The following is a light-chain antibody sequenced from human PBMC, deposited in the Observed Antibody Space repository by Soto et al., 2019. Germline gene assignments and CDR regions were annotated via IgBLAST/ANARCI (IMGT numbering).Light chain of an antibody. V-gene: IGLV1-44*01. CDR2: SNN. J-gene: IGLJ3*02. Sequence: QSVLTQAPSASGIPGQRVTISCSGRSSNIGSNTVNWYQQLPGTAPKLLIYSNNQRPSGVPDRFSGSKSGTSASLAISGLQSEDEADYYCAAWDDSLNGWVFGGGTKLTVL. CDR1: SSNIGSNT. CDR3: AAWDDSLNGWV.